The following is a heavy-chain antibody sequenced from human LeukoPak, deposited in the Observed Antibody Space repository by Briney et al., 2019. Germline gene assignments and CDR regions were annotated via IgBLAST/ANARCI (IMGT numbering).Heavy chain of an antibody. CDR2: ISYDGSNK. CDR1: GFTFSSYA. Sequence: GGSLRLSCAASGFTFSSYAMHWVRQAPGKGLEGVAVISYDGSNKYYADSVKGRFTISRDNSKNTLYLQMSSLRAEDTAVYYCASHPSGYSSDWHFDYWGQGTLVTVSS. V-gene: IGHV3-30*04. J-gene: IGHJ4*02. CDR3: ASHPSGYSSDWHFDY. D-gene: IGHD6-19*01.